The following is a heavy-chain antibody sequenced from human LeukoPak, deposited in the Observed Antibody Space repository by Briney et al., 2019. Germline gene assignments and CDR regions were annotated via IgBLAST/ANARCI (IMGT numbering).Heavy chain of an antibody. J-gene: IGHJ3*02. CDR1: GFTFSSYA. Sequence: GGSLRLSCAASGFTFSSYAMSWVRQAPGKGLEWVSAISGSGGSTYHADSVKGRFTISRDNSKNTLYLQMNSLRAEDTAVYYCAKARSSGWYKNAFDIWGQGTMVTVSS. V-gene: IGHV3-23*01. CDR2: ISGSGGST. D-gene: IGHD6-19*01. CDR3: AKARSSGWYKNAFDI.